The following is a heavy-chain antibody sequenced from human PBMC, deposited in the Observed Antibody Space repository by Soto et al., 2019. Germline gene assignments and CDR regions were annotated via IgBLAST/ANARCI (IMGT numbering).Heavy chain of an antibody. CDR3: VKQAHGLDGVAFDY. Sequence: GGSLRLSCSASGFIFSESTIYWVRQVPGKGLEAISAVSTSGRSTYYADSVKERFTISRDNSKNTLFLQMGSLRPEDTAIYYCVKQAHGLDGVAFDYWGQGTQVTVSS. J-gene: IGHJ4*02. CDR1: GFIFSEST. D-gene: IGHD2-15*01. V-gene: IGHV3-64D*06. CDR2: VSTSGRST.